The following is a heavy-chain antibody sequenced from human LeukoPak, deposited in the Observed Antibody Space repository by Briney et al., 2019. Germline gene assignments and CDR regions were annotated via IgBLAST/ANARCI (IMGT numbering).Heavy chain of an antibody. J-gene: IGHJ4*02. CDR2: IYYSGST. CDR3: ARLEGVDYGEIDY. D-gene: IGHD4-17*01. V-gene: IGHV4-39*01. Sequence: SETLSPTCTVSGGSISSSSYYWGWIRQPPGKGLEWIGSIYYSGSTYYNPSLKSRVTISVDTSKNQFSLKLSSVTAADTAVYYCARLEGVDYGEIDYWGQGTLVTVSS. CDR1: GGSISSSSYY.